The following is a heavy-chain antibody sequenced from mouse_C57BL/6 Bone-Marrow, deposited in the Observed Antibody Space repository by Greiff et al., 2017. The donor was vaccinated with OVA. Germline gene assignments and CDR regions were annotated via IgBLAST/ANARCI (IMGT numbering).Heavy chain of an antibody. D-gene: IGHD1-1*01. CDR3: ARGYYGDFDY. V-gene: IGHV5-17*01. Sequence: EVMLVESGGGLVKPGGSLKLSCAASGFTFSDYGMHWVRQAPEKGLEWVAYISSGSSTIYYADTVKGRFTISRDNAKNTLFLQMTSLRSEDTAMYYCARGYYGDFDYRGQGTTLTVSS. J-gene: IGHJ2*01. CDR1: GFTFSDYG. CDR2: ISSGSSTI.